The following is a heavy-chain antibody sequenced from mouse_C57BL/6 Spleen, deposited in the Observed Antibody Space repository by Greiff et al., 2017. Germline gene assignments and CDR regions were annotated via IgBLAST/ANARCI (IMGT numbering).Heavy chain of an antibody. V-gene: IGHV5-9*01. J-gene: IGHJ3*01. CDR2: ISGGGGNT. D-gene: IGHD4-1*01. Sequence: EVKLVESGGGLVKPGGSLKLSCAASGFTFSSYTMSWVRQTPEKRLEWVATISGGGGNTYYPDSVKGRFTISRDNAKNTLYLQMSSLRSEDTALYYCARLGSGTFAYWGQGTLVTVSA. CDR3: ARLGSGTFAY. CDR1: GFTFSSYT.